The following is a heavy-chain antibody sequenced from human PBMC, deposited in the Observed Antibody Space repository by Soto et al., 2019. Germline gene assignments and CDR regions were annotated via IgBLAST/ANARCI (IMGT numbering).Heavy chain of an antibody. J-gene: IGHJ6*02. CDR3: ARDTYLDSSGPTYYYYYGIDV. V-gene: IGHV3-23*01. CDR1: GFTFSSYA. Sequence: GGSLRLSCAASGFTFSSYAMSWVRQAPGKGLEWVSAISGSGGSTYYADSVKGRFTISRDNSKNTLYLQMNSLRAEDTAVYYCARDTYLDSSGPTYYYYYGIDVWGQGTTVTVSS. CDR2: ISGSGGST. D-gene: IGHD3-22*01.